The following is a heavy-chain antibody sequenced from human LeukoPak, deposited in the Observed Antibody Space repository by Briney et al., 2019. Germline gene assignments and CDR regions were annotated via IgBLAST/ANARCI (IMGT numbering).Heavy chain of an antibody. Sequence: SVKVSCKASGGTFSSYAISWVRQAPGQGREWMGGIIPIFGTANYAQKFQGRVTITADKSTSTAYMELSSLRSEDTAVYYCATYSSGWLDAFDIWGQGTMVTVSS. CDR1: GGTFSSYA. V-gene: IGHV1-69*06. D-gene: IGHD6-19*01. CDR2: IIPIFGTA. J-gene: IGHJ3*02. CDR3: ATYSSGWLDAFDI.